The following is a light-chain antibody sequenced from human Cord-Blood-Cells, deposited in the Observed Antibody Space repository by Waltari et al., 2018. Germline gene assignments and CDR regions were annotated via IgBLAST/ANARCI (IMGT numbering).Light chain of an antibody. V-gene: IGKV1-33*01. CDR2: DAS. CDR1: QDISNY. CDR3: QQYDNLLLT. Sequence: DIQMNQSPSSLSASVGDRETTTCQASQDISNYLNWYQQKPGKAPKLLIYDASNLETGVPSRFSGSGSGTDFTFTISSLQPEDIATYYCQQYDNLLLTFGPGTKVDIK. J-gene: IGKJ3*01.